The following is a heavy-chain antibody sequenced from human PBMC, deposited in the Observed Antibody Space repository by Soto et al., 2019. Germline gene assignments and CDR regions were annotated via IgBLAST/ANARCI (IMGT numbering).Heavy chain of an antibody. V-gene: IGHV3-74*01. J-gene: IGHJ6*02. CDR1: GFTFSSYW. CDR3: ARDEVVSYYDSSGYRRLGGSYYYYGMDV. Sequence: GGSLRLSCAASGFTFSSYWMHWVRQAPGKGLVWVSRINSDGSSTSYADSVKGRFTISRDNAKNTLYLQMNSLRAEDTAVYYCARDEVVSYYDSSGYRRLGGSYYYYGMDVWGQGTTVTVSS. D-gene: IGHD3-22*01. CDR2: INSDGSST.